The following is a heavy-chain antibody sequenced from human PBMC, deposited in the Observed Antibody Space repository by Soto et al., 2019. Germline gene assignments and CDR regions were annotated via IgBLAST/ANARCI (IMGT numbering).Heavy chain of an antibody. V-gene: IGHV3-30*18. J-gene: IGHJ4*02. D-gene: IGHD5-12*01. Sequence: QVQLVESGGGVVQPGRSLRLSCAASGFTFSSYGMHWVRQAPGKGLEWVAVISYDGSNKYYADSVKGRFTISRDNSKNTLHLQMNSLRAEDTAVYYCAKDGRRDGSLAVYWGQGTLVTVSS. CDR1: GFTFSSYG. CDR2: ISYDGSNK. CDR3: AKDGRRDGSLAVY.